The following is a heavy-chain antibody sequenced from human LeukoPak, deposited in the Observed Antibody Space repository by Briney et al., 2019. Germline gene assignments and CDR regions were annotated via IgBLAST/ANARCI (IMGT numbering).Heavy chain of an antibody. Sequence: GGSLRLSCVGSGFTFGEYGMHWVRQVPGKGLEWVSHITWDGGSTYYADSVKGRFTISRDNSKNTLYLQMNSLRADDTAVYYCAKDPQIDPYYFDYWGQGTLVTVSS. V-gene: IGHV3-23*01. CDR3: AKDPQIDPYYFDY. CDR2: ITWDGGST. CDR1: GFTFGEYG. J-gene: IGHJ4*02.